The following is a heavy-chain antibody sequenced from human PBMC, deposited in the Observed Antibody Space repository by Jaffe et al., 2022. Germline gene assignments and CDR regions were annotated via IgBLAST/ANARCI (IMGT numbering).Heavy chain of an antibody. V-gene: IGHV3-48*01. CDR1: GFTFSSYS. Sequence: EVQLVESGGGLVQPGGSLRLSCAASGFTFSSYSMNWVRQAPGKGLEWVSYISSSSSTIYYADSVKGRFTISRDNAKNSLYLQMNSLRAEDTAVYYCARDSVVVVPAATWYYYMDVWGKGTTVTVSS. J-gene: IGHJ6*03. D-gene: IGHD2-2*01. CDR3: ARDSVVVVPAATWYYYMDV. CDR2: ISSSSSTI.